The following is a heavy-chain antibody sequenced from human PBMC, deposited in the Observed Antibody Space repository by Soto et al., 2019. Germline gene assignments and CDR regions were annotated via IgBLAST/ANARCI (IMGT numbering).Heavy chain of an antibody. CDR2: ISAYNGNT. V-gene: IGHV1-18*04. J-gene: IGHJ6*02. Sequence: ASVRVSCKASGYTFTSYGISWVRQAPGRVLEWMGWISAYNGNTNYEQKLQGRVTMTTDTSTRTAYMELTSLRSDDTAVYYCAREVDYDFWSGYWYYDYYGMDVWG. CDR1: GYTFTSYG. D-gene: IGHD3-3*01. CDR3: AREVDYDFWSGYWYYDYYGMDV.